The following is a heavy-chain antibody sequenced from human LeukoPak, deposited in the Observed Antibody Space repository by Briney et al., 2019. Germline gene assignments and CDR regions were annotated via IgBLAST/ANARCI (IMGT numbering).Heavy chain of an antibody. J-gene: IGHJ4*02. CDR2: ISGSGSST. CDR1: GFTFSSYG. V-gene: IGHV3-23*01. D-gene: IGHD3-22*01. Sequence: GGSLRLSCAASGFTFSSYGMSWVRQAPGKGLEWVSAISGSGSSTYYADSVKGRFTISRDNSKNTLYLQMNSLRAEDTAVYYCAKDLVYYYDSSGSPNDWGQGTLVTVSS. CDR3: AKDLVYYYDSSGSPND.